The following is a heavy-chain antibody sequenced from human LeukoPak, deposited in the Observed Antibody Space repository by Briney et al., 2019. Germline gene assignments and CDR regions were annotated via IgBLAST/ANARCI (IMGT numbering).Heavy chain of an antibody. V-gene: IGHV4-4*07. CDR3: ARAPWELGAYYMDV. CDR2: IYTSGNT. J-gene: IGHJ6*03. Sequence: SETLSLTCTVSGGSISRYYWSWIRQPAGKGLEWIGRIYTSGNTNYNPSLKSRVTMSVDTSKNQFSLNLSSVTAADTAVYYCARAPWELGAYYMDVWGKGTTVTVSS. CDR1: GGSISRYY. D-gene: IGHD7-27*01.